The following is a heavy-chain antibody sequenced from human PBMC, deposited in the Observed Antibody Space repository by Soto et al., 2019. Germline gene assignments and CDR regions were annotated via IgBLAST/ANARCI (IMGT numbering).Heavy chain of an antibody. Sequence: GGSLRLSCAASGFTFSYYSMNWVRQAPGKGLEWVSSISSSSSYIYYADSLKGRFTISRDNAKSSLYLQMNSLRAEDTAVYYCGRDPSGQRDGFDIWGQGTMVTVSS. CDR1: GFTFSYYS. CDR3: GRDPSGQRDGFDI. D-gene: IGHD1-26*01. CDR2: ISSSSSYI. V-gene: IGHV3-21*01. J-gene: IGHJ3*02.